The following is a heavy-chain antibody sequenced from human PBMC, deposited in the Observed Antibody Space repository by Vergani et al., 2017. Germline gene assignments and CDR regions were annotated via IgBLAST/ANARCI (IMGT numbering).Heavy chain of an antibody. D-gene: IGHD2-15*01. J-gene: IGHJ4*02. Sequence: EVQLVQSGAEVKKPGESLKISCKGSGYSFTSYWIGWVRQMPGKGLEWLGIIYPGDSDTSYSPSFQGQVTISADKSISTAYLQWSSLKASDTAMYYCARPGYCSGGSCYFIDYWGQGTLVTVSS. CDR2: IYPGDSDT. V-gene: IGHV5-51*01. CDR3: ARPGYCSGGSCYFIDY. CDR1: GYSFTSYW.